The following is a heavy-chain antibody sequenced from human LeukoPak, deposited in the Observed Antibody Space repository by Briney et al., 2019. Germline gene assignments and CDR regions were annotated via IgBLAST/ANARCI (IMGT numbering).Heavy chain of an antibody. Sequence: PSETLSLTCTVSGYSISSGYYWGWIRQPPGKGLEWIGSIYHSGSTYYNPSLKSRVTISVDTSKNQFSLKLSSVTAADTAVYYCARQSRQRVDWFDPWGQGTLVTVSS. J-gene: IGHJ5*02. CDR2: IYHSGST. V-gene: IGHV4-38-2*02. CDR1: GYSISSGYY. D-gene: IGHD2-15*01. CDR3: ARQSRQRVDWFDP.